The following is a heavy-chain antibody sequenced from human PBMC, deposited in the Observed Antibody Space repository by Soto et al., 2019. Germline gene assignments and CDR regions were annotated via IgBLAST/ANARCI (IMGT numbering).Heavy chain of an antibody. CDR1: GGNFSSHG. CDR3: ATASDSTWYNWLDP. J-gene: IGHJ5*02. CDR2: IIATFGTT. Sequence: QVQVVQSGAEVKKPGSSVKVSCKAAGGNFSSHGMRWVRQAPGQGLESMGGIIATFGTTNNAHKFRGRDTITAEKSTSTAYLELSGPRSEATAIYYCATASDSTWYNWLDPWGQGTLVTVSS. D-gene: IGHD6-13*01. V-gene: IGHV1-69*06.